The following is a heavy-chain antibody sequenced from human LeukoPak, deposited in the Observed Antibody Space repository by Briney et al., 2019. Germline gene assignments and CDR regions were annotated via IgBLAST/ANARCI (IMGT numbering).Heavy chain of an antibody. Sequence: SETLSLTCTVSGGPITSGGSYWSWIRQHPGEGLGWIGYIYYSGSTYYNPSLKSRVTISVDTSKKQFSLKLNSVTAADTAVYFCASQANYYDSSGYFIHWGQGILVTVSS. J-gene: IGHJ1*01. CDR1: GGPITSGGSY. V-gene: IGHV4-31*03. D-gene: IGHD3-22*01. CDR3: ASQANYYDSSGYFIH. CDR2: IYYSGST.